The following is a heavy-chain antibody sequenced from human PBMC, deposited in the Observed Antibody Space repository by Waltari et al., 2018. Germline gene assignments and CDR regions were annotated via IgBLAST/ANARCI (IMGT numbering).Heavy chain of an antibody. CDR1: GGSISSGRYY. CDR3: ARDHRYYGMDV. J-gene: IGHJ6*02. CDR2: IYTSWSA. Sequence: QVQLQESGPGLVKPSQTLSLTCTVSGGSISSGRYYWSWIRQPAGKGLEWIGHIYTSWSANSNPSLKSRVTISVDTSKNQFSLKLSSVTAADTAVYYCARDHRYYGMDVWGQGTTVTVSS. V-gene: IGHV4-61*02.